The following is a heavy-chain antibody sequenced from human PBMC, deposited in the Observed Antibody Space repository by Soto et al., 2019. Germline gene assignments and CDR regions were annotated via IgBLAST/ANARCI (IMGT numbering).Heavy chain of an antibody. Sequence: QVQLVQSGTEVKKPGASVKVSCKASGYTFTTYGISWVRQAPGQGLEWMGWISADDGETSYAQKFQDRVTMTTDTTPRTAYRELRSLKSDDTAVYYWAGDPRLPLYGSRGGGLDPWGQGTLVTVSS. CDR2: ISADDGET. CDR3: AGDPRLPLYGSRGGGLDP. CDR1: GYTFTTYG. D-gene: IGHD6-13*01. J-gene: IGHJ5*02. V-gene: IGHV1-18*01.